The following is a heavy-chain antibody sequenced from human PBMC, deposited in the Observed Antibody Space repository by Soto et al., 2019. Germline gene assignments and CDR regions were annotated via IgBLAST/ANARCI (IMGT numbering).Heavy chain of an antibody. J-gene: IGHJ4*02. D-gene: IGHD4-17*01. CDR2: IYYSGST. Sequence: PWETLSLTCTVSGGSISSYYWSWIRQPPGKGLEWIGYIYYSGSTNYNPSLKSRVTISVDTSKNQFSLKLSSVTAADTAVYYCARHYGDYTLDYWGQGTLVTVS. CDR3: ARHYGDYTLDY. V-gene: IGHV4-59*08. CDR1: GGSISSYY.